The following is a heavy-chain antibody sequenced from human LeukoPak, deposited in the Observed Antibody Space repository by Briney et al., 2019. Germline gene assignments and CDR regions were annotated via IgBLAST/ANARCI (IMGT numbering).Heavy chain of an antibody. V-gene: IGHV5-51*01. CDR3: ARRLGSSFSYNWFDP. CDR1: GYSFTSYW. J-gene: IGHJ5*02. CDR2: IYPGDSDT. D-gene: IGHD6-13*01. Sequence: GESLKISCKGFGYSFTSYWIGWVRQMPGKGLEWMGIIYPGDSDTRYSPSFQGQVTISADKSISTAYLQWSSLKASDTAMYYCARRLGSSFSYNWFDPWGQGTLVTVSS.